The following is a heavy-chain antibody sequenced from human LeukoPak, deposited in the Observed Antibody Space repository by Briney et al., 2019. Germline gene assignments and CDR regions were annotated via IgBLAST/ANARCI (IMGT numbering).Heavy chain of an antibody. CDR3: AREITYCSTSCYTDAFDI. CDR1: GVSISSYY. Sequence: PSETLSLTCTVSGVSISSYYWSRIRQPPGKGLEWIGYIYYSGSTNYNPSLKSRVTISVDTSKNQFSLKLSSVTAADTAVYYCAREITYCSTSCYTDAFDIWGQGTMVTVSS. V-gene: IGHV4-59*01. D-gene: IGHD2-2*02. CDR2: IYYSGST. J-gene: IGHJ3*02.